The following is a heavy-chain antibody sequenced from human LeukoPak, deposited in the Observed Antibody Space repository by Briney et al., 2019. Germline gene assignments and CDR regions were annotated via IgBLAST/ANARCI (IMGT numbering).Heavy chain of an antibody. J-gene: IGHJ4*02. D-gene: IGHD6-13*01. Sequence: PSETLSLTCGVYGGSFSGYYWSWIRQPPGKGLEWIGEINHSGSTNYSPSLKSRVTMSVDTSKNQFSLRLSSVTAADTAVYYCARGAAVGTRSGLDYWGQGALVTVSS. V-gene: IGHV4-34*01. CDR3: ARGAAVGTRSGLDY. CDR1: GGSFSGYY. CDR2: INHSGST.